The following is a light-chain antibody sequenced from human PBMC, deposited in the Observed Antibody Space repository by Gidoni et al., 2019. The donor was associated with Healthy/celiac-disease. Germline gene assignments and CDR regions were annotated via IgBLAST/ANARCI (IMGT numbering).Light chain of an antibody. J-gene: IGKJ1*01. CDR3: QQYGSSPWT. Sequence: EIVLTQSPGTLSLSPGERATPSCRASQSVSSSYLAWSQQKPGQAPRLLSYGASSRATGIPDRCSGSGSGTDVTLTISRLEPEDFAVYYCQQYGSSPWTFGQGTKVEIK. CDR2: GAS. CDR1: QSVSSSY. V-gene: IGKV3-20*01.